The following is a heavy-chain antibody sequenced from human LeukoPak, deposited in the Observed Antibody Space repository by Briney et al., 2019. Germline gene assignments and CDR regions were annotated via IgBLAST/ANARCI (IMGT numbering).Heavy chain of an antibody. CDR1: GFSLSSHW. CDR2: IKSDASVM. V-gene: IGHV3-7*01. J-gene: IGHJ3*01. CDR3: ARLAGFGGGPIDV. Sequence: GGSLRLSCAASGFSLSSHWMAWLRRAPGKGLEWVATIKSDASVMYYLESVKGRFTISRDDAKNSVYLQMSSLRAEDTAVFYCARLAGFGGGPIDVCGQGTGVTVSS. D-gene: IGHD3-16*01.